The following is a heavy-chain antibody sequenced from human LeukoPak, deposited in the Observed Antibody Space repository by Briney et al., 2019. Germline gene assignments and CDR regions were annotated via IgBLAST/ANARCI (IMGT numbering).Heavy chain of an antibody. CDR1: GGSISSSSYY. V-gene: IGHV4-39*01. Sequence: SETLSLTCTVSGGSISSSSYYWGWIRQPPGKGLEWIGSIYYSGSTYYNPSLKSRVTISVDTSKNQFSLKLSSVTAADTAVYYCARVIAVVGIIYFDYWGQGTLVTVSS. J-gene: IGHJ4*02. D-gene: IGHD6-19*01. CDR3: ARVIAVVGIIYFDY. CDR2: IYYSGST.